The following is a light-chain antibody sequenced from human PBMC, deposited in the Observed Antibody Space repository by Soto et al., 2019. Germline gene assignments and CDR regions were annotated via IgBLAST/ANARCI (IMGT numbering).Light chain of an antibody. V-gene: IGLV2-18*02. CDR1: STDFVSYNR. J-gene: IGLJ1*01. CDR3: CSFSRSSTLYP. Sequence: QSVLTQPPSVSGSPGQSVTISCTGTSTDFVSYNRVSWYQQPPGTAPKLMIYEVSKRPSGVPDRFSGSKSGNTASLTISGLQAADEADYYCCSFSRSSTLYPFGTGTKVTVL. CDR2: EVS.